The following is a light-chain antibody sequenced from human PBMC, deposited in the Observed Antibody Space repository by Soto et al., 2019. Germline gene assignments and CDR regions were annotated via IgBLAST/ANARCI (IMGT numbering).Light chain of an antibody. J-gene: IGLJ2*01. CDR1: SSDVGGYNY. Sequence: QSALTQPPSASGSPGQSVTISCTGTSSDVGGYNYVPWYQQHPGKAPKLMISEVSNRPSGVPDRFSGSTSGNTASLTVSGLQAEDEAAYYCSSFAGNNTLVFGGGTELTVL. CDR3: SSFAGNNTLV. V-gene: IGLV2-8*01. CDR2: EVS.